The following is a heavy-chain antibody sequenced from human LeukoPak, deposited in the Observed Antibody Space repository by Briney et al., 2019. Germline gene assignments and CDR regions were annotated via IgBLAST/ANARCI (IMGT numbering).Heavy chain of an antibody. J-gene: IGHJ6*03. D-gene: IGHD3-10*01. CDR3: ARDLRRYGSGSYSLYYYMDV. V-gene: IGHV1-2*02. CDR2: INPNSDGT. Sequence: GASVKVSCKASGYTFTGYYMHWVRQAPGQGLEWMGWINPNSDGTNYAQKFQGRVTMTRDTSISTAYMELSRLRSDDTAVYYCARDLRRYGSGSYSLYYYMDVWGKGTTVTISS. CDR1: GYTFTGYY.